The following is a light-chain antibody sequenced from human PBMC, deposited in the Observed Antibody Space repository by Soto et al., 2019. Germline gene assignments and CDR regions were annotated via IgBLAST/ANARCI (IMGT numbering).Light chain of an antibody. J-gene: IGKJ4*01. CDR3: QQYHNWVT. CDR1: QSVSSN. Sequence: EILMTQSPGTLSLSLGETATLSCGASQSVSSNLAWYQQNPGQAPRLLIYGASTRATDIPARFSGSGSGTEFTLTISGLQSEDFAVYYCQQYHNWVTFGGGTKV. CDR2: GAS. V-gene: IGKV3D-15*01.